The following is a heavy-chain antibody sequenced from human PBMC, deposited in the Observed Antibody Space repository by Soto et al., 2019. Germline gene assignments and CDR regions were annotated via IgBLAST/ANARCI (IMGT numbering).Heavy chain of an antibody. CDR1: GFTFSSYA. CDR2: ISYDGSNK. V-gene: IGHV3-30-3*01. CDR3: ARELRAGYSSGIGGY. D-gene: IGHD6-19*01. Sequence: QVQLVESGGGVVQPGRSLRLSCAASGFTFSSYAMHWVRQAPGKGLEWVAVISYDGSNKYYADSVKGRFTISRDNSKNTLYLQMSSLRAEDTAVYYCARELRAGYSSGIGGYWGQGTLVTVSS. J-gene: IGHJ4*02.